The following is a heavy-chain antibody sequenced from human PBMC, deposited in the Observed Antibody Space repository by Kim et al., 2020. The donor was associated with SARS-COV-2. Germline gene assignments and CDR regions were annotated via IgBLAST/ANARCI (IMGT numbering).Heavy chain of an antibody. CDR3: VKGGGGCIRDH. Sequence: GGSLRLSCTTSGFTFTSYTMNWVRQAPGKGLEWVSSIGGSGGTIYYVDSVKGRFTISRDNSKNTLYLQMNSLRADDTAVYYCVKGGGGCIRDHCGPGT. CDR1: GFTFTSYT. V-gene: IGHV3-23*01. D-gene: IGHD3-16*01. CDR2: IGGSGGTI. J-gene: IGHJ4*02.